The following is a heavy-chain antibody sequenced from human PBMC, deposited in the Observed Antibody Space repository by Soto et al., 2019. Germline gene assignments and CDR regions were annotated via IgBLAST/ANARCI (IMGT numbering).Heavy chain of an antibody. V-gene: IGHV4-30-4*01. Sequence: PSETLSLTCTVSGGSISSGDYYWSWIRQPPGKGLEWIGYIYYSGSTYYNPSLKSRVTISVDTSKNQFSLKLSSVTAADTAVYYCARGNTGMYDYDSSNAFDIWGQGTMVTVSS. CDR2: IYYSGST. CDR3: ARGNTGMYDYDSSNAFDI. J-gene: IGHJ3*02. CDR1: GGSISSGDYY. D-gene: IGHD3-22*01.